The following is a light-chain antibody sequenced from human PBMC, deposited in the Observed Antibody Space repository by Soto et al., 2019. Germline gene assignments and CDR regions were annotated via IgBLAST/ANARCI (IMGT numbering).Light chain of an antibody. CDR2: GVS. CDR1: QSVSSNY. Sequence: EGVLTQSAGTLSLSPGEKATHSCRASQSVSSNYLAWYQQKPGQAPRLLIYGVSTRATGIPDRFSGSGSGTGFSLTISRLEPEDFAMYYCQQYFTSPLTFGGGTKVDIK. V-gene: IGKV3-20*01. J-gene: IGKJ4*01. CDR3: QQYFTSPLT.